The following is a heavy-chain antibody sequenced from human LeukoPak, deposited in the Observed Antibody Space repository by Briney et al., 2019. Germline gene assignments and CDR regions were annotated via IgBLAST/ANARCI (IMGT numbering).Heavy chain of an antibody. CDR3: AKANYYDSSGYFDY. V-gene: IGHV3-23*01. D-gene: IGHD3-22*01. CDR1: GFTFSSYA. J-gene: IGHJ4*02. Sequence: GGSLRLSCAAPGFTFSSYAMSWVRQAPGKGLEWVSAISGSGGSTYYADSVKGRFTISRDNSKNTLYLQMNSLRAEDTAVFYCAKANYYDSSGYFDYWGQGTLVTVSS. CDR2: ISGSGGST.